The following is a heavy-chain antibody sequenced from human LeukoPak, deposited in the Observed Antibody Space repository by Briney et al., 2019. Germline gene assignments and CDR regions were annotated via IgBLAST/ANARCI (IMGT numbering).Heavy chain of an antibody. CDR1: GITVSSNY. CDR3: ARDPRTTGKSNYGMDV. Sequence: GGSLRLSCAASGITVSSNYMSWVRQPPGKGLEWVSIVYSGGTTYYADSVQGRFTISRDNSKNTVYLQMNSLRVEDTAVYYCARDPRTTGKSNYGMDVWGQGTTVTVSS. CDR2: VYSGGTT. V-gene: IGHV3-53*01. D-gene: IGHD4-17*01. J-gene: IGHJ6*02.